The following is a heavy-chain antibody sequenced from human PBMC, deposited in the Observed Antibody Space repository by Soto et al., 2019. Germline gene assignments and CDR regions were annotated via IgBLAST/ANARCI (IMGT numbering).Heavy chain of an antibody. CDR2: INWNSGTI. Sequence: SGFTFDDYAMHWVRQAPGKGLEWVSGINWNSGTIGYADSVKGRFIFSRENPKNTMYLQMNSLRAEDTAVYFCAKTTDGWFSAFEIWGQGTVVTVSS. CDR1: GFTFDDYA. CDR3: AKTTDGWFSAFEI. V-gene: IGHV3-9*01. J-gene: IGHJ3*02. D-gene: IGHD6-19*01.